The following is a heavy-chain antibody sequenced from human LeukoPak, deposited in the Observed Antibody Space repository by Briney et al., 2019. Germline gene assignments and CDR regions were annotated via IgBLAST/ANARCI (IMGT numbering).Heavy chain of an antibody. Sequence: GGSLRLSCAASGLRFSGQYMIWIRQAPGKGLEWVAFISGSGTDTFYADSVKGRFFISKDKTRDSLSLQMNSLSAEDTAMYYCATLHFYAMGVWGQGTTVTVSS. V-gene: IGHV3-11*01. CDR3: ATLHFYAMGV. CDR2: ISGSGTDT. J-gene: IGHJ6*01. CDR1: GLRFSGQY.